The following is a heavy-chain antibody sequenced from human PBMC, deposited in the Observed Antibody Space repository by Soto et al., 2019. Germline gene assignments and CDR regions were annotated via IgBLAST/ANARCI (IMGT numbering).Heavy chain of an antibody. J-gene: IGHJ4*02. V-gene: IGHV3-9*01. Sequence: PGGSLRLSCAASGFTFSSYGMHWVRQAPGKGLEWVSVISWNSGSIGYADSVKGRFTISRDNAKNSLYLQMNSLRAEDTALYYCAKDRGYGYSYFDYWGQGTLVTVSS. CDR1: GFTFSSYG. D-gene: IGHD5-18*01. CDR2: ISWNSGSI. CDR3: AKDRGYGYSYFDY.